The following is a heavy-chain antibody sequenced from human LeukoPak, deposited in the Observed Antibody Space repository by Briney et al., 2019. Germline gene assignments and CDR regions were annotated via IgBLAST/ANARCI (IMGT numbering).Heavy chain of an antibody. CDR2: IYYSGST. CDR1: GGSISSGGYY. D-gene: IGHD5-24*01. J-gene: IGHJ4*02. V-gene: IGHV4-31*03. Sequence: SETLSLTCTVSGGSISSGGYYWSWIRQHPGKGLEWIGYIYYSGSTYYNPSLKSRVTISVDTSKNQFSLKLSFVTAADTAVYYCARSVEMATISFDYWGQGTLVTVSS. CDR3: ARSVEMATISFDY.